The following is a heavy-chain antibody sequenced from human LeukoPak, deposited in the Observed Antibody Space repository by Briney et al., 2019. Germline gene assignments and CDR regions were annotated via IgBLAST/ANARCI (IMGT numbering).Heavy chain of an antibody. CDR1: GFTLTSYS. Sequence: GGSLRLSCAASGFTLTSYSMNWVRQAPGKGLEWVSTISGGGGSTYYADSVKGRFTISRDNSKNTLYLQVNSLRAEDTAVYYCAKGGKWDVTPFDYWGQGTLVTVSS. D-gene: IGHD1-26*01. CDR2: ISGGGGST. J-gene: IGHJ4*02. CDR3: AKGGKWDVTPFDY. V-gene: IGHV3-23*01.